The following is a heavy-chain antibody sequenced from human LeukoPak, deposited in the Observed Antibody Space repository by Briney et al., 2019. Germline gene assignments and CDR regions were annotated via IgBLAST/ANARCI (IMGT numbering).Heavy chain of an antibody. Sequence: GGSLRLSCAASGFTFTNHWIHWVRQAPGKGLVWVSSIGQDGTVTVYADTVKGRFTISRDNAKSTLSLQMNSLRADDTAVYYCAKDARRSSGWYFFDHWGQGILVTVSS. CDR1: GFTFTNHW. CDR3: AKDARRSSGWYFFDH. V-gene: IGHV3-74*01. D-gene: IGHD6-19*01. J-gene: IGHJ4*02. CDR2: IGQDGTVT.